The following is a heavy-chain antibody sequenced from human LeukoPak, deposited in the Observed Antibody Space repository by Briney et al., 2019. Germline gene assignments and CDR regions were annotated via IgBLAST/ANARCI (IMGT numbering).Heavy chain of an antibody. D-gene: IGHD3-3*01. CDR3: ARGLVLRFLEWFYWFDP. V-gene: IGHV4-34*01. J-gene: IGHJ5*02. CDR2: INHSGST. Sequence: PSETLSVTCAVYGGSFSGYYWSWIRQSPGKGLEWIGEINHSGSTNYNPSLKSRVTISVDTSKNQFSLKLSSVTAADTAVYYCARGLVLRFLEWFYWFDPWGQGTLVTVSS. CDR1: GGSFSGYY.